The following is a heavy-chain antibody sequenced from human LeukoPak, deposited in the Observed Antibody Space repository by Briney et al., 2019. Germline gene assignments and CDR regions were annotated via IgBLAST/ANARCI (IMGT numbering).Heavy chain of an antibody. CDR2: IYYSGST. Sequence: SETLSLTCAVYGGSFSGYYWSWIRQPPGKGLEWIGYIYYSGSTNYNPSLKSRVTISVDTSKNQFSLKLSSVTAADTAVYYCARARGIQLWLFWFDPWGQGTLVTVSS. CDR3: ARARGIQLWLFWFDP. D-gene: IGHD5-18*01. J-gene: IGHJ5*02. CDR1: GGSFSGYY. V-gene: IGHV4-59*01.